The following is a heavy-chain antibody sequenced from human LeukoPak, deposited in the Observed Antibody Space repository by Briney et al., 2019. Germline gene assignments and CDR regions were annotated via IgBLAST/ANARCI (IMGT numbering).Heavy chain of an antibody. J-gene: IGHJ4*02. V-gene: IGHV4-30-4*01. D-gene: IGHD6-19*01. CDR3: ARGLGGGWYGKTTPYDY. CDR1: GGSISSGDYY. Sequence: PSETLSLTCTVSGGSISSGDYYWSWIRQPPGKGLEWIGYIYYSGSTNYNPSLKSRVTISVDTSKNQFSLKLSSVTAADTAVYYCARGLGGGWYGKTTPYDYWGQGTLVTVSS. CDR2: IYYSGST.